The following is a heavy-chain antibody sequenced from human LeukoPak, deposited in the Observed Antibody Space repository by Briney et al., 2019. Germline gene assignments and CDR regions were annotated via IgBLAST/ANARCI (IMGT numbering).Heavy chain of an antibody. D-gene: IGHD6-13*01. V-gene: IGHV5-51*01. CDR1: GYSFTSYW. CDR3: ARRGYSRWAPTEIDY. Sequence: RGESLKISCKGSGYSFTSYWIGWVRQMPGKGLEWMGIIYPGDSDTRYSPSFQGQVTISADKSISTAYLQWSSLKASDTAMYYCARRGYSRWAPTEIDYWVQRTLVTVSS. J-gene: IGHJ4*02. CDR2: IYPGDSDT.